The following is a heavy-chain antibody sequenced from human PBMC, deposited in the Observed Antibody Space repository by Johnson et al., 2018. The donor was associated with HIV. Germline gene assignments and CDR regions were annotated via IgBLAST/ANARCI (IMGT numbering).Heavy chain of an antibody. Sequence: VQLVESGGGVVQPGGSLRLSCAASGFTFSSYGMHWVRQAPGKGLEWVSYISTSGTTIYYADSEKGRFSISRDNTKNSLYLQINSLRVEDTAVYYCAKVYSSSVPAPGIWGQGTMVTVSS. CDR3: AKVYSSSVPAPGI. V-gene: IGHV3-48*04. CDR1: GFTFSSYG. D-gene: IGHD6-6*01. CDR2: ISTSGTTI. J-gene: IGHJ3*02.